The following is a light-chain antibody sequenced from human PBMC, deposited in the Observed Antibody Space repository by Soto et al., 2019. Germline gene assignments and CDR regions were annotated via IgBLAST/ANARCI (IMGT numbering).Light chain of an antibody. Sequence: DIQMTHSTSTLSGSVGDRVTITCRASQSVSSWLAWYQQKPGKAPKLLIYDASSLESGVPSRFSGTGSGTDFTLTVSSMQSEDFAVYYCQQYDNWPQTFGQGTKVDIK. CDR1: QSVSSW. CDR3: QQYDNWPQT. CDR2: DAS. J-gene: IGKJ1*01. V-gene: IGKV1-5*01.